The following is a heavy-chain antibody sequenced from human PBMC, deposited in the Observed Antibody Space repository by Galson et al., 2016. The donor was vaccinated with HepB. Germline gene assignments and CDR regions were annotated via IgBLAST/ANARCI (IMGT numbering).Heavy chain of an antibody. CDR3: ARGSVNHPFDP. V-gene: IGHV4-34*01. J-gene: IGHJ5*02. CDR2: SSSTGRT. Sequence: SETLSLTCAVYGGSLNGFNWAWIRQSPGKGLEWIGDSSSTGRTTYNASLESRVPVTVDTSENQFSLSLTSVTDADTAVYYCARGSVNHPFDPWGQGTLVTVSS. D-gene: IGHD1-14*01. CDR1: GGSLNGFN.